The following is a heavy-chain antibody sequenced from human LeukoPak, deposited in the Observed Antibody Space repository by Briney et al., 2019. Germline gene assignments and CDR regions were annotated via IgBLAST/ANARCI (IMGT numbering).Heavy chain of an antibody. CDR1: GGSISSGSYY. D-gene: IGHD5/OR15-5a*01. V-gene: IGHV4-61*02. J-gene: IGHJ4*02. CDR3: ARGSTIFDY. Sequence: SETLSLTCTVSGGSISSGSYYWSWIRQPAGKGLEWIGRIYTSGSTNYNPSLKSRVTISVDTSKNQFSLKLSSVTAADTAVYYCARGSTIFDYWGQGTLVTVSS. CDR2: IYTSGST.